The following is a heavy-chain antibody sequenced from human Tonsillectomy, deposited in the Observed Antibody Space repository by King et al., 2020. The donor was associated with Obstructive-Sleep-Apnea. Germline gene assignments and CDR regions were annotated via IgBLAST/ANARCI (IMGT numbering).Heavy chain of an antibody. J-gene: IGHJ4*02. CDR2: ISSSSSTI. D-gene: IGHD3-22*01. V-gene: IGHV3-48*04. CDR1: GFTFSSYS. CDR3: ARDYSSGYYYGRFDY. Sequence: VQLVESGGGLVQPGGSLRLSCAASGFTFSSYSMNWVRQAPGKGLEWVSYISSSSSTIYYADSVKGRFTISRDNAKNSLYLQMNSLRAEDTAVYYCARDYSSGYYYGRFDYWGQGTLVTVSS.